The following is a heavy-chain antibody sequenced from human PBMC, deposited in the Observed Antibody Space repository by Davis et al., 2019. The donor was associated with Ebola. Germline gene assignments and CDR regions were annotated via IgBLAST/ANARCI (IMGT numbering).Heavy chain of an antibody. CDR1: GGSISSYY. V-gene: IGHV4-34*01. J-gene: IGHJ6*02. CDR3: ARFPVLYYYYYGMDV. CDR2: INHSGST. D-gene: IGHD6-6*01. Sequence: MPGGSLRLSCTVSGGSISSYYWSWIRQPPGKGLEWIGEINHSGSTNYNPSLKSRVTISVDTSKNQFSLKLSSVTAADTAVYYCARFPVLYYYYYGMDVWGQGTTVTVSS.